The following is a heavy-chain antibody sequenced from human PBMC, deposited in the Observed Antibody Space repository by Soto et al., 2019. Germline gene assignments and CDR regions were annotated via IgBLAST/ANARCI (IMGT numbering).Heavy chain of an antibody. V-gene: IGHV4-30-4*01. J-gene: IGHJ4*02. Sequence: PSETLSLTCTVSGGSISSGDYYWSWIRQPPGKGLEWIGYIYYSGSTYYNPSLKSRVTISVDTSKNQFSLKLSSVTAADTAVYYCARVPGGVIVIDYWGQGTLVTVSS. CDR3: ARVPGGVIVIDY. CDR1: GGSISSGDYY. CDR2: IYYSGST. D-gene: IGHD3-16*02.